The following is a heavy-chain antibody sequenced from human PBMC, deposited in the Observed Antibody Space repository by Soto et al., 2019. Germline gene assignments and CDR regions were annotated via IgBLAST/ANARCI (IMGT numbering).Heavy chain of an antibody. CDR3: ARTFYDSSGYLWFDP. CDR1: GGSVSSGSYY. Sequence: PSETLSLTCTVSGGSVSSGSYYWSWIRQPPGKGLEWIGYIYYSGSTNYNPSLKSRVTISVDTSKNQFSLKLSSVTAADTAVYYCARTFYDSSGYLWFDPWGQGTLVTVSS. CDR2: IYYSGST. J-gene: IGHJ5*02. D-gene: IGHD3-22*01. V-gene: IGHV4-61*01.